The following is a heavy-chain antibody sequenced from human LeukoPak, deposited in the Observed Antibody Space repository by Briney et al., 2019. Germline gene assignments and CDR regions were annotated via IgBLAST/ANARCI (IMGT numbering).Heavy chain of an antibody. D-gene: IGHD5-24*01. Sequence: PSGTLSLTRMVSRGSISGHYWSWIRQPPGKGLEWMGYIDYSGSTNNNPSLKSRVTISVDTSNNQLSLKLTSVTAADTAVYYCARESPVRDGYFYYYYMDVWGKGTTVTISS. J-gene: IGHJ6*03. CDR1: RGSISGHY. CDR2: IDYSGST. CDR3: ARESPVRDGYFYYYYMDV. V-gene: IGHV4-59*11.